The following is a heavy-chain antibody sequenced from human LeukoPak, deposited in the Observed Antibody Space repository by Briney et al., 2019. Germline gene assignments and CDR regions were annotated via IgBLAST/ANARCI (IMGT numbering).Heavy chain of an antibody. J-gene: IGHJ3*02. CDR1: GFTFDDYA. Sequence: SLRLSCAASGFTFDDYAMHWVRQAPGKGLEWVSGISWNSGSIGYADSVKGRFTISRDNAKNSLYLQMNSLRAEDTALYYCAKEGQQDDDAFDIWGQETMVTVSS. CDR2: ISWNSGSI. V-gene: IGHV3-9*01. D-gene: IGHD6-13*01. CDR3: AKEGQQDDDAFDI.